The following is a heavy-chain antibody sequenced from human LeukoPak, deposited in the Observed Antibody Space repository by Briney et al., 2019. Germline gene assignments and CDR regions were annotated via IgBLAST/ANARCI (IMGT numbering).Heavy chain of an antibody. D-gene: IGHD2-2*01. J-gene: IGHJ4*02. CDR2: IRYDGSNK. CDR1: GFTFSSYG. CDR3: AKPRYQLPIFDY. Sequence: PGGSLRLSCAASGFTFSSYGMHWVRQAPGKRLEWVAFIRYDGSNKYYADSVKGRFTISRDNSKNTLYLQMNSLRAEDTAVYYCAKPRYQLPIFDYWGQGTLVTVSS. V-gene: IGHV3-30*02.